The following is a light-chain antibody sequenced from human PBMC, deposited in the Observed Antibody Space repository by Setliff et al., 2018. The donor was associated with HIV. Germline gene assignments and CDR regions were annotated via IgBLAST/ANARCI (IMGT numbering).Light chain of an antibody. Sequence: QSALTQPASVSGSPGQSITISRTGTSGDVGRYNLVSWYQQQPGKPPKLMIYQASKRPSGVSNRFSGSKSGNTASLTISGLQAEDEADYYCCSNTGSNTYVFVTGTKVTVL. CDR2: QAS. CDR1: SGDVGRYNL. J-gene: IGLJ1*01. CDR3: CSNTGSNTYV. V-gene: IGLV2-23*01.